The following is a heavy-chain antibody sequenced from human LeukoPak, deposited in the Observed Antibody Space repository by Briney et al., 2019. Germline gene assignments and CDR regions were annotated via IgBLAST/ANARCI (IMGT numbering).Heavy chain of an antibody. Sequence: PSETLSLTCTVSGGSISSYYWNWIRQPAGKGLEWIGRIYTSGSTNYNPSLKSRVTMSLDTSKNQFSLKLSSVTAADTAVYYCARHLHDSSGYYYYFDYWGQGTLVTVSS. J-gene: IGHJ4*02. CDR2: IYTSGST. D-gene: IGHD3-22*01. CDR3: ARHLHDSSGYYYYFDY. CDR1: GGSISSYY. V-gene: IGHV4-4*07.